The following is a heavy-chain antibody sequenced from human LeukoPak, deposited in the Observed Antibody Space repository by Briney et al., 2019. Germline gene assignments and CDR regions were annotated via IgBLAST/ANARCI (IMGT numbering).Heavy chain of an antibody. D-gene: IGHD5-18*01. CDR2: IIPIFGTA. Sequence: SVKVSCKASGGTFISYAISWVRQAPGQGLELMGGIIPIFGTANYEQKLQGRVTITADESTSTAYMELSSLRSEDTAVYYCARDRSGYSYGTVINYYYYYMDVWGKGTTVTVSS. V-gene: IGHV1-69*01. J-gene: IGHJ6*03. CDR3: ARDRSGYSYGTVINYYYYYMDV. CDR1: GGTFISYA.